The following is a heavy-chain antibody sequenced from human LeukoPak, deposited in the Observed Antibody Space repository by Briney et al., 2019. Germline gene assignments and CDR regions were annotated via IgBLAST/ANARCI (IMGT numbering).Heavy chain of an antibody. Sequence: SETLSLTCTVSGDSISSYYWSWIRQPPGKGLEWFGYIYYSGSTNYNPSLKSRVTISVDTSKNQFSLKLSSVTAADTAVYYCARRGVIMGFDYWGQGILVTVSS. CDR2: IYYSGST. D-gene: IGHD3-10*01. V-gene: IGHV4-59*01. J-gene: IGHJ4*02. CDR1: GDSISSYY. CDR3: ARRGVIMGFDY.